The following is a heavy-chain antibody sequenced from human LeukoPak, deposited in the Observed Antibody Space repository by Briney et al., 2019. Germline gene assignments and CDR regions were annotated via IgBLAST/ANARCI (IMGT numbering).Heavy chain of an antibody. Sequence: SETLSLTCAVSGGSISSYYCSWIRQPPGKGLEWIGEINHSGSTDYNPSLKSRVTISVDTSKNQFSLKLSSVTAADTAVYYCARHPIHYYDSSGYFDYWGQGTLVTVSS. CDR1: GGSISSYY. V-gene: IGHV4-34*01. J-gene: IGHJ4*02. CDR3: ARHPIHYYDSSGYFDY. CDR2: INHSGST. D-gene: IGHD3-22*01.